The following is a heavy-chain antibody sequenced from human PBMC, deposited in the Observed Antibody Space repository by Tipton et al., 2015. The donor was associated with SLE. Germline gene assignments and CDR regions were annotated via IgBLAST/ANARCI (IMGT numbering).Heavy chain of an antibody. CDR1: GYTFTSYD. D-gene: IGHD2-15*01. CDR2: MNPNSGNT. V-gene: IGHV1-8*01. J-gene: IGHJ6*03. Sequence: QSGAEVKKPGASVKVSCKASGYTFTSYDINWARQATGQGLEWMGWMNPNSGNTGYAQKFQGRVTMTRNTSISTAYMELSSLRSEDTALYYCARIYCSGGSCYPLYYYMDVWGKGTTVTVSS. CDR3: ARIYCSGGSCYPLYYYMDV.